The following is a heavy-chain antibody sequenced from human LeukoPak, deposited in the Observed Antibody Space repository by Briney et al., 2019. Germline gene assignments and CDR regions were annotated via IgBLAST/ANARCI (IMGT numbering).Heavy chain of an antibody. D-gene: IGHD6-13*01. J-gene: IGHJ4*02. CDR3: ATDWKLVAAAGTDY. V-gene: IGHV1-69*05. CDR2: IIPIFGTA. CDR1: GGTFSSYA. Sequence: ASVKVSCKASGGTFSSYAISWVRQAPGQGLEWMGRIIPIFGTANYAQKFQGRVTITTDESTSTAYMELSSLRSEDTAVYYCATDWKLVAAAGTDYWGQGTLVTVSS.